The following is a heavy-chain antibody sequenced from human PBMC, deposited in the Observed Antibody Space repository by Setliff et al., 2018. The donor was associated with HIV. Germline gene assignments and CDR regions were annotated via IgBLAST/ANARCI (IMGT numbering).Heavy chain of an antibody. CDR2: IYHSGST. Sequence: LSLTCAVSGYSISSGYYWGWIRQPPGKGLEWIGSIYHSGSTYYNPSLKSRVTISVDTSKNQFSLKLSSVTAADTAVYYCASTGYSSGWSFDYWGQGTLVTVSS. J-gene: IGHJ4*02. V-gene: IGHV4-38-2*01. CDR3: ASTGYSSGWSFDY. D-gene: IGHD6-19*01. CDR1: GYSISSGYY.